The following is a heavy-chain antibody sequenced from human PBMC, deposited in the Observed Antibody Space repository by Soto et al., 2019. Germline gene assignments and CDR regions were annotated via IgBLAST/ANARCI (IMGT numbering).Heavy chain of an antibody. J-gene: IGHJ6*02. CDR1: GGTFSSYA. V-gene: IGHV1-2*06. Sequence: ASVKVSCRASGGTFSSYAISWVRQAPGQGLEWLGRINPKSGGTSTAQKFQGRVTMTTDTSISTASVELTRLTSDDTAIYYCARGDSTDCSNGVCSFFYNHDMDVWGQGTTVTVSS. CDR3: ARGDSTDCSNGVCSFFYNHDMDV. D-gene: IGHD2-8*01. CDR2: INPKSGGT.